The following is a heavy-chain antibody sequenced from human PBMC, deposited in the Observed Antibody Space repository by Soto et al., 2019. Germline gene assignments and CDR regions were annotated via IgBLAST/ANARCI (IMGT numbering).Heavy chain of an antibody. D-gene: IGHD1-7*01. CDR3: TTDPELELRNFDY. Sequence: GGSLRLSCAASGVTFSNAWMNWVRQAPGKGLEWVGRIKSKADGGTTDYAAPVKGRFTISRDDSKNTLYLQMNSLKTEDTAVYYCTTDPELELRNFDYWGQGTLVTVSS. J-gene: IGHJ4*02. CDR1: GVTFSNAW. V-gene: IGHV3-15*07. CDR2: IKSKADGGTT.